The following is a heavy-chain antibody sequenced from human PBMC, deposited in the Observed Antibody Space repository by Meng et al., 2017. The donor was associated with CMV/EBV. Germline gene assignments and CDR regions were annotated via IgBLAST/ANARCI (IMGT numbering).Heavy chain of an antibody. CDR2: ISSSSSYI. J-gene: IGHJ3*02. CDR3: ARGGYDYVWGSYRSDAFDI. V-gene: IGHV3-21*01. CDR1: GFTFSSYS. D-gene: IGHD3-16*02. Sequence: GSLRLSCAASGFTFSSYSMNWVRQAPGKGLEWVSSISSSSSYIYYADSVKGRFTISRDNAKNSLYLQMNSLRAEDTAVYYCARGGYDYVWGSYRSDAFDIWGQGTMVTVSS.